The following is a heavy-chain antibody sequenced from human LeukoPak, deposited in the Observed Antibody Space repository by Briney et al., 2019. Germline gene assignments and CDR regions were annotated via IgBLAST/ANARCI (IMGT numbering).Heavy chain of an antibody. CDR3: ATGRRIGSGNFRY. J-gene: IGHJ4*02. CDR2: SDPEDGET. CDR1: GCALTELS. Sequence: GASVEVSCKASGCALTELSMHWVRQAPGKGLEWMGGSDPEDGETIYAQKFQGRVTMTEDTSTDTAYMDLSSLRSEDTAVYYCATGRRIGSGNFRYWGQGTLVTVSS. D-gene: IGHD3-10*01. V-gene: IGHV1-24*01.